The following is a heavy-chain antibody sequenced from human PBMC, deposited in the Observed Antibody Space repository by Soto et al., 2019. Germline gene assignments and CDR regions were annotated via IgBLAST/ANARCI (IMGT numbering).Heavy chain of an antibody. J-gene: IGHJ4*02. V-gene: IGHV3-74*03. CDR3: ARVGGGSGNYDY. CDR1: GFTFNNFW. Sequence: GGFLRLSCAASGFTFNNFWMHWVRQVPGRGPEWVSRVNREGTSTTYADSVKGRFTISRDNAKNMLFLQMSSLRVEDAAVYYCARVGGGSGNYDYWGRGTQVTVSS. CDR2: VNREGTST. D-gene: IGHD3-10*01.